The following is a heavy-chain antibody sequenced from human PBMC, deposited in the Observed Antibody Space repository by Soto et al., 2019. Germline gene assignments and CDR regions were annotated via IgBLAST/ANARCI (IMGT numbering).Heavy chain of an antibody. CDR3: ARMEYQRLYKWPNYDFCSGYPNWFDP. J-gene: IGHJ5*02. CDR1: AYTFTSYG. V-gene: IGHV1-18*04. Sequence: ASVKVSCKASAYTFTSYGSSWVRQATGRGLEWMGWISAYNGNTNYAQKLQGRGTMTTDTSTSTAYMELRSLRSDDTAVYYCARMEYQRLYKWPNYDFCSGYPNWFDPWGQGTLVTVSS. CDR2: ISAYNGNT. D-gene: IGHD3-3*01.